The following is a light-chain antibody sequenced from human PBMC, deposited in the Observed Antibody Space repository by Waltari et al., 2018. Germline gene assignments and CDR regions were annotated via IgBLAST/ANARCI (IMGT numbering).Light chain of an antibody. Sequence: DIQMTLSPSTLSASVGDRVTITCRASQSISTWLAWYQQKPGKAPKLLIYMASTLESGVPSRFSGSGSGTEFTLTISSLQPDDFATYCCQQYNTYPWTFGQGTKVEIK. J-gene: IGKJ1*01. V-gene: IGKV1-5*03. CDR3: QQYNTYPWT. CDR1: QSISTW. CDR2: MAS.